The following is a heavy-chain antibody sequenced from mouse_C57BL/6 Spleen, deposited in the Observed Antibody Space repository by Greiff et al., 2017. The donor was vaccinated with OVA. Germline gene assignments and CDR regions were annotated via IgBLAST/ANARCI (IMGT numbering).Heavy chain of an antibody. CDR3: AMRDYDEDFDY. D-gene: IGHD2-4*01. CDR1: GYTFTSYW. J-gene: IGHJ2*01. V-gene: IGHV1-7*01. Sequence: VQLQQSGAELAKPGASVKLSCKASGYTFTSYWMHWVKQMPGQGLEWIGYINPSSGYTKYNQKFKDKATLTADKSSSTAYMQLSSLTYEDSAVYYCAMRDYDEDFDYWGQGTTLTVSS. CDR2: INPSSGYT.